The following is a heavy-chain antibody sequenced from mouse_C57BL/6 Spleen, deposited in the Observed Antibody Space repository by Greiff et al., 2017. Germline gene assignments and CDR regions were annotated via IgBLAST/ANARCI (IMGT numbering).Heavy chain of an antibody. CDR2: ISDGGSYT. CDR3: AREGDYGNLYYCDY. CDR1: GFTFSSYA. Sequence: EVKLMASGGGLVKPGGSLKLSCAASGFTFSSYAMSWVRQTPEKRLEWVATISDGGSYTYYPDNVKGRFTISRDNAKNNLYLQMSHLKSEDTAMYYCAREGDYGNLYYCDYWGQGTTLTVAS. D-gene: IGHD2-1*01. V-gene: IGHV5-4*01. J-gene: IGHJ2*01.